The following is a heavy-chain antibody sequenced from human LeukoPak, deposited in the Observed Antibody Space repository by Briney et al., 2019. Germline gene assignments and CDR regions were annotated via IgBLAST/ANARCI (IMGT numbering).Heavy chain of an antibody. J-gene: IGHJ4*02. CDR3: ARDRNLYSGSFAS. V-gene: IGHV1-2*06. CDR2: INPDSGGT. Sequence: ASVKVSCRASGYTFSGDYIHWVRQAPGQGLEWMGRINPDSGGTTYAQNFQSRVTMTRDTSIGTAYMEPSRLTSDDSAFYYCARDRNLYSGSFASWGQGTLVTVSS. D-gene: IGHD1-26*01. CDR1: GYTFSGDY.